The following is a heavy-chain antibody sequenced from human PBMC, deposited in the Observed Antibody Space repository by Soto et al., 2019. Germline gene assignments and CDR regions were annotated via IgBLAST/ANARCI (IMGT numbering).Heavy chain of an antibody. V-gene: IGHV3-48*03. D-gene: IGHD5-18*01. CDR1: GFTFSSYE. J-gene: IGHJ5*02. Sequence: PGGSLRLSCAASGFTFSSYEMNWVRQAPGRGLEWVSYISSSGSTIYYADSVKGRFTISRDNAKNSLYLQMNSLRAEDTAVYYCAREPDTAMAGDWFDPWGQGTLVTVSS. CDR3: AREPDTAMAGDWFDP. CDR2: ISSSGSTI.